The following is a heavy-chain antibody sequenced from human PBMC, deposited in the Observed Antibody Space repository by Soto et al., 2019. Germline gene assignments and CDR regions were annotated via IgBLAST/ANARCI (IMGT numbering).Heavy chain of an antibody. CDR1: GYTFTSYG. CDR2: ISAYNGNT. D-gene: IGHD3-16*02. Sequence: ASVNVSCKASGYTFTSYGISWMRQAPEQGLEWMGWISAYNGNTNYAQKLQGRVTMTTDTSTSTAYMELRSLRSDDTAVYYCARGGIDYIWGSYRLSLYYFDYWGQGTLVTVSS. V-gene: IGHV1-18*01. J-gene: IGHJ4*02. CDR3: ARGGIDYIWGSYRLSLYYFDY.